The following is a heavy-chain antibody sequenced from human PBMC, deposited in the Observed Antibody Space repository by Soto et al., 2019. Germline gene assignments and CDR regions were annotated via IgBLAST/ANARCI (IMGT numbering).Heavy chain of an antibody. V-gene: IGHV3-11*05. CDR2: ISNSGIT. J-gene: IGHJ6*02. CDR3: AREDYYKMDV. CDR1: GFIFSDYY. Sequence: QVQLVESGGGLVKPGGSLRLSCAASGFIFSDYYMTWIRQSPGKGQEWISYISNSGITNYADSVKGRFTISRENAKNSLYLQMDSLRAEDKAVYYCAREDYYKMDVWGQGTTVTVSS.